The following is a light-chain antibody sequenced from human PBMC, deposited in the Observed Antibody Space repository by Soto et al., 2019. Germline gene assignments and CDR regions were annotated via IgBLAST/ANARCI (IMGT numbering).Light chain of an antibody. J-gene: IGKJ2*01. CDR2: GAS. V-gene: IGKV3-20*01. Sequence: DIVLTQSPGTLSLSPGERATLSCRASPSVTSNYLAWYQQKPGQAPRLLIYGASTRATGIPDRCSGSGSGTDFTLTIRRLEPEDFAVYFCQQYHISPRTFGQGTKVEIK. CDR3: QQYHISPRT. CDR1: PSVTSNY.